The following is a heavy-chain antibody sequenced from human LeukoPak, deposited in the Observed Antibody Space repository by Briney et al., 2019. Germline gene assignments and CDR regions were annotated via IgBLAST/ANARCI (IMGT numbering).Heavy chain of an antibody. CDR1: GGSISSGDYY. CDR3: ARDYGADSSGYYYPTKYKWFYP. Sequence: SETLSLTCTVSGGSISSGDYYWSWLRQPPGKGLEWIGYIYYSGSTYYNPSLKSRVTISVDTSKNQFSLKLSSVTAADTAVYYCARDYGADSSGYYYPTKYKWFYPWGKGTLVTVSS. CDR2: IYYSGST. J-gene: IGHJ5*02. V-gene: IGHV4-30-4*08. D-gene: IGHD3-22*01.